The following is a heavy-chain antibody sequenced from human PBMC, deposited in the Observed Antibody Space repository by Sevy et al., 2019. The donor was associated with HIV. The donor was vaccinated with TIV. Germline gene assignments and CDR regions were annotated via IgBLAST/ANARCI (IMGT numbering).Heavy chain of an antibody. CDR2: IYPGDSDT. CDR3: ASSTAYYYYGMDV. V-gene: IGHV5-51*04. J-gene: IGHJ6*02. CDR1: GYSFTSYW. Sequence: GESLKISCKGSGYSFTSYWIGWVRQMPGKGLEWMGIIYPGDSDTRYSPSFQGQVTISADKLISTAYLQWSSLKASDTAMYYCASSTAYYYYGMDVWGQGTTVTVSS. D-gene: IGHD6-13*01.